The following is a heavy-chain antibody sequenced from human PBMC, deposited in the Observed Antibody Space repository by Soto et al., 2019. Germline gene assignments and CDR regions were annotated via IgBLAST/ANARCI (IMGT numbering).Heavy chain of an antibody. CDR1: GFRFSDYK. J-gene: IGHJ4*02. D-gene: IGHD2-15*01. Sequence: PGGSLRLSCAASGFRFSDYKMIWVRQAPGKGLEWVSAISGSGGSTYYADSVKGRFTISRDNSKNTLYLQMNSLRAEDTAVYYCARLEFGWDLRVGLLDFWGQGTLEPVSS. CDR2: ISGSGGST. V-gene: IGHV3-23*01. CDR3: ARLEFGWDLRVGLLDF.